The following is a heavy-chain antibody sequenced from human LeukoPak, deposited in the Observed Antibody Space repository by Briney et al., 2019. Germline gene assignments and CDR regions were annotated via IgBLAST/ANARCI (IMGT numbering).Heavy chain of an antibody. J-gene: IGHJ5*02. CDR1: GGTFSSYA. CDR3: AREYYYGSGSYLRFDP. D-gene: IGHD3-10*01. V-gene: IGHV1-69*13. CDR2: IIPIFGTA. Sequence: GASVKVSCKASGGTFSSYAISWVRQAPGQGLEWMGGIIPIFGTANYAQKFQGRVTITADESTSTAYMELSSLRSEDTAVYNCAREYYYGSGSYLRFDPWGQGTLVTVSS.